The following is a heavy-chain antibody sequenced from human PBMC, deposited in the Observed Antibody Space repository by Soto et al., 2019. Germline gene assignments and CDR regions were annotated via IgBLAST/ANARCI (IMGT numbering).Heavy chain of an antibody. CDR3: TRDRTEYDLLTGSFDY. V-gene: IGHV3-48*01. J-gene: IGHJ4*02. CDR1: GCIFNNFY. Sequence: PGGSLRLSCAASGCIFNNFYMNWVRQAPGKGLEWISHIPTSGFPIYYADSLKGRFTVSRDNAKNLMYLQMNSLRAEDTAVYYCTRDRTEYDLLTGSFDYWGQGTLVTV. D-gene: IGHD3-9*01. CDR2: IPTSGFPI.